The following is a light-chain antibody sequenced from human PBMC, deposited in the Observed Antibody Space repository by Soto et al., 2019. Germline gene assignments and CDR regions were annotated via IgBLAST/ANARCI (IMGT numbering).Light chain of an antibody. CDR2: LGS. Sequence: DLVMTQSPLSLPVTPGKPASISCRSSQSLLHSNGYNYLDWYLQKPGQSPQLLIYLGSNRASGVPDRFSGSGSGTDFTLKISRVEAEDVGVYYCMQALQTPRTFGQGTKLEIK. CDR1: QSLLHSNGYNY. J-gene: IGKJ2*01. CDR3: MQALQTPRT. V-gene: IGKV2-28*01.